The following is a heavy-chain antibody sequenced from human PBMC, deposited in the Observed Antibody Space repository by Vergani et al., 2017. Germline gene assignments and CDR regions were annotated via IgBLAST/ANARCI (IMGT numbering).Heavy chain of an antibody. Sequence: VHLVESGGGVVQPGGSLRLSCAASGFSFSTCGMHWVRQAPGKGLEWLSYISSSGSTIYYADSVKGRFTISRDNAKNSLYLHMNSLRAEDTAVYYCARMAYNYDAFDIWGQGTMVTVSS. V-gene: IGHV3-48*04. J-gene: IGHJ3*02. CDR2: ISSSGSTI. CDR1: GFSFSTCG. D-gene: IGHD1-1*01. CDR3: ARMAYNYDAFDI.